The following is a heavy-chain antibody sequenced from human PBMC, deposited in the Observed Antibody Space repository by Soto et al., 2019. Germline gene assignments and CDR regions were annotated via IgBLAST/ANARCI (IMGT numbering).Heavy chain of an antibody. V-gene: IGHV1-18*01. J-gene: IGHJ4*02. CDR2: INTYNGKT. CDR3: ERDQYAVGGDF. CDR1: GYTFTDYG. Sequence: QVQLVQSGVEVKKPGASVKVSCKASGYTFTDYGVSWVRQAPGQGLEWMGWINTYNGKTNYAQKVQGRVTMTTDTSAATAYMELRSLKSDDSAVYYCERDQYAVGGDFWGLGTLVTVSS. D-gene: IGHD1-26*01.